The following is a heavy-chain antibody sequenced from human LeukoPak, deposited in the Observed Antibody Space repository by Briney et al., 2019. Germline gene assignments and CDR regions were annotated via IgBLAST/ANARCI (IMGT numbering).Heavy chain of an antibody. CDR1: GGSFSGYY. CDR2: INHSGST. Sequence: PSETLSLTCAVYGGSFSGYYWSWIRQPPGKGLEWIGEINHSGSTNYNPSLKSRVTISVDTSKNQFSLNLRSLTAADTAVYYCARDRGTSDFDYWGQGTLVSVSS. D-gene: IGHD1-14*01. V-gene: IGHV4-34*01. CDR3: ARDRGTSDFDY. J-gene: IGHJ4*02.